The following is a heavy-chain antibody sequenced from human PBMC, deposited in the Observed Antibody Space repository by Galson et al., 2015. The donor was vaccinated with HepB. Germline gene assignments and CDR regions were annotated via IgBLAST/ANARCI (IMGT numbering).Heavy chain of an antibody. CDR1: GFTFSSYG. Sequence: SLRLSCAASGFTFSSYGMHWVRQAPGKGLEWVAVISYDGSNKYYADSVKGRFTISRDNSKNTLYLQMNSLRAEDTAVYYCAKGLRLVDTAMATPFDYWGQGTLVTASS. CDR2: ISYDGSNK. J-gene: IGHJ4*02. V-gene: IGHV3-30*18. D-gene: IGHD5-18*01. CDR3: AKGLRLVDTAMATPFDY.